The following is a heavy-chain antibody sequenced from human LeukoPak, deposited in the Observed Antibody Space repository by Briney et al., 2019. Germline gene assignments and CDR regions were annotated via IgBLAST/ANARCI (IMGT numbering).Heavy chain of an antibody. J-gene: IGHJ4*02. CDR3: ASLPFHYDFWSGYPYYFDY. CDR1: GFTFSSYG. Sequence: GGSLRLSCAASGFTFSSYGMHWVRQAPGKGLEWVAFIRYDGSNKYYADSVKGRFTISRDNSKNTLYLQMNSLRAEDTAVYYCASLPFHYDFWSGYPYYFDYWGQGTLVTVSS. V-gene: IGHV3-30*02. D-gene: IGHD3-3*01. CDR2: IRYDGSNK.